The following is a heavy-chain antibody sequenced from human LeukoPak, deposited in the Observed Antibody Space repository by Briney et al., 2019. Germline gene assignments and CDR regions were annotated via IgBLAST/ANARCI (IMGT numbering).Heavy chain of an antibody. CDR1: GVTFSSYW. J-gene: IGHJ6*02. CDR3: AGGTGMDV. CDR2: IKEDGSAR. V-gene: IGHV3-7*05. Sequence: SGGSLRLSCAASGVTFSSYWMNWVRQAPGKGLEWVAYIKEDGSARYYVDFVKGRFSISRDNAKNSVYLQMNSLGADDTAVYYCAGGTGMDVWGQGTPVTVSS. D-gene: IGHD1-1*01.